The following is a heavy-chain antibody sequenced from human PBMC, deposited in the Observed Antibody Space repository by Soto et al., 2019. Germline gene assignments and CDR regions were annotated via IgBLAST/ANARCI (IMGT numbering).Heavy chain of an antibody. J-gene: IGHJ4*02. Sequence: APRLSFAASGFTFNKYAMHWVRQAPGKGLEWVAVLSYDGSNKYYPDSVKGRFTISRDNSKNTLYLQMNSLRPEDTAVYYCAKDTSNWFRSHCDYWGQGTLVTVSS. CDR1: GFTFNKYA. CDR2: LSYDGSNK. V-gene: IGHV3-30-3*01. CDR3: AKDTSNWFRSHCDY. D-gene: IGHD2-2*01.